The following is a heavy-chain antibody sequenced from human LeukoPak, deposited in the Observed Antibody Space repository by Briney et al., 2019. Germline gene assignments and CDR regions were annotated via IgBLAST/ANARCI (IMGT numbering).Heavy chain of an antibody. J-gene: IGHJ4*02. D-gene: IGHD5-18*01. CDR2: INPNSGGT. CDR1: GYTFTSYG. Sequence: VASVRVSCKASGYTFTSYGISWVRQAPGQGLEWMGWINPNSGGTNYAQKFQGWVTMTRDTSISTAYMELSRLRSDDTAVYYCASGMWVYSYDYWGQGTLVTVSS. CDR3: ASGMWVYSYDY. V-gene: IGHV1-2*04.